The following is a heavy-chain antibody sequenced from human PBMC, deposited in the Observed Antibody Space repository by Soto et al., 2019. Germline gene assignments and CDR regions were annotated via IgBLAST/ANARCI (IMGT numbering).Heavy chain of an antibody. V-gene: IGHV4-34*01. D-gene: IGHD6-13*01. J-gene: IGHJ5*02. CDR1: GGSFSGYY. Sequence: ETLPLTGAGYGGSFSGYYWSWIRQPTGKGLEWIGEINHSGSTNYNPSLKSRVTISVDTSKNQFSLQLNSVTPEDTAVYYCARDQYSSSWYSGGGGSYNWFDPWGQGTLVTVSS. CDR3: ARDQYSSSWYSGGGGSYNWFDP. CDR2: INHSGST.